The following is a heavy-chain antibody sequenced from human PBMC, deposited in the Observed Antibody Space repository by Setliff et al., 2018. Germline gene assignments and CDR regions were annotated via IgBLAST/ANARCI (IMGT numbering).Heavy chain of an antibody. D-gene: IGHD3-3*01. V-gene: IGHV4-34*01. CDR3: ARGLVTIFGVVIMSPPWFDP. Sequence: SETLSLTCAVYGGSFSGYYWSWIRQPPGKGLEWIGEINHSGSTKYNPSLKSRVTISVDTSKNQFSVKVSSVTAADTAVYYCARGLVTIFGVVIMSPPWFDPWGHGTLVTVSS. J-gene: IGHJ5*02. CDR1: GGSFSGYY. CDR2: INHSGST.